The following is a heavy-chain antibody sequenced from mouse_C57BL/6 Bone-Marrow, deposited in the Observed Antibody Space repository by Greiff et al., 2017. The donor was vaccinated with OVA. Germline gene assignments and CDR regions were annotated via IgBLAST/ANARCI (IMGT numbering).Heavy chain of an antibody. V-gene: IGHV1-42*01. J-gene: IGHJ3*01. CDR3: ARDYYGSSPFAY. CDR1: GYSFTGYY. Sequence: EVQVVESGPELVKPGASVKISCKASGYSFTGYYMNWVKQSPEKSLEWIGEINPSTGGTTYNQKFKAQATLTVDKSSSTAYMQLKSLTSEDSAVYYCARDYYGSSPFAYWGQGTLVTVSA. D-gene: IGHD1-1*01. CDR2: INPSTGGT.